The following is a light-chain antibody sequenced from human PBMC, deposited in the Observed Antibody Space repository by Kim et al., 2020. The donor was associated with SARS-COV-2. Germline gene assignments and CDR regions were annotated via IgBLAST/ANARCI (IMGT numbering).Light chain of an antibody. CDR2: KAS. V-gene: IGKV1-5*03. J-gene: IGKJ2*01. CDR1: QSITSW. Sequence: ASVGDRVTITCRASQSITSWLAWYQQKPGKAPKLLIYKASSLESGVPSRFTGSGSGTEFTLTISSLQPDDIATYYCQQYNGYSSYTFGQGTKLEI. CDR3: QQYNGYSSYT.